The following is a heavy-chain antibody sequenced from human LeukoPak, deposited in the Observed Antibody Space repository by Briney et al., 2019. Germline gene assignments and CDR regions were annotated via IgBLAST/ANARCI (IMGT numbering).Heavy chain of an antibody. CDR2: IIPILGIA. CDR1: GGTFSSYA. J-gene: IGHJ4*02. CDR3: ASSRDGYNTGNFDY. V-gene: IGHV1-69*04. Sequence: GSSVKVSCKASGGTFSSYAISWERQAPGQGLEWMGRIIPILGIANYAQKFQGRVTTTADKSTSTAYMELSSLRSEDTAVYYCASSRDGYNTGNFDYWGQGTLVTVSS. D-gene: IGHD5-24*01.